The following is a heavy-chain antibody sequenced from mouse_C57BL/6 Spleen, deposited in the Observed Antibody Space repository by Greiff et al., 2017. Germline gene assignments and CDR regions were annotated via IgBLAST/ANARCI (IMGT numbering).Heavy chain of an antibody. J-gene: IGHJ2*01. V-gene: IGHV14-2*01. D-gene: IGHD1-1*01. CDR3: ARHYVSAFDY. CDR2: LDPEDGET. CDR1: GFNIKDYY. Sequence: VQLKESGAELVKPGASVKLSCTASGFNIKDYYMHWVKPRTEQGLEWIGRLDPEDGETKYAPKFQGKDTIPADTSTNTAYLQRSSLTSEDTAFYYCARHYVSAFDYWGQGTTLTVSS.